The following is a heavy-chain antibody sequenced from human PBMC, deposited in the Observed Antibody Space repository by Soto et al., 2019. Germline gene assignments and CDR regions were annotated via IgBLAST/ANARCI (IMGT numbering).Heavy chain of an antibody. CDR2: IIPIFGTA. J-gene: IGHJ5*02. V-gene: IGHV1-69*06. CDR1: GGTFSSYA. CDR3: AGDKGSSWHWFDP. Sequence: SVKVSCKASGGTFSSYAISWVRQAPGQGLEWMGGIIPIFGTANYAQKFQGRVTITADKSTSTAYMELSSLRSEDTAVYYCAGDKGSSWHWFDPWGQGTLVTVSS. D-gene: IGHD6-13*01.